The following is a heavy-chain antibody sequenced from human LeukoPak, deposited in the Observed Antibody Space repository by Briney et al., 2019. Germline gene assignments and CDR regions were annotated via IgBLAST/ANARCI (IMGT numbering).Heavy chain of an antibody. D-gene: IGHD6-13*01. V-gene: IGHV3-48*04. CDR2: ISSSSSTI. CDR1: GFTFSSYS. Sequence: GGSLRLSCAASGFTFSSYSMNWVRQAPGKGLEWVSYISSSSSTIYYADSVKGRFTISRDNAKNSLYLQMNSLRAEDTAVHYCAGAIAAAAKGIFDYWGQGTLVTVSS. J-gene: IGHJ4*02. CDR3: AGAIAAAAKGIFDY.